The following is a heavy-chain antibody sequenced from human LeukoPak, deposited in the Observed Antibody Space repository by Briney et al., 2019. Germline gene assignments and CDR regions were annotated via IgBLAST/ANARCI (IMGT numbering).Heavy chain of an antibody. J-gene: IGHJ4*02. CDR3: ARDVGPYGGSPGAD. CDR1: GLIFSDHW. Sequence: GGALRLSCEASGLIFSDHWMRWVRQAPGEGLVLVSRIKTDGSEGSYADAVRARFAVSSDTSRSTFFLLTNSPREDDTATYFCARDVGPYGGSPGADWGQGTQVTVSS. V-gene: IGHV3-74*01. D-gene: IGHD1-26*01. CDR2: IKTDGSEG.